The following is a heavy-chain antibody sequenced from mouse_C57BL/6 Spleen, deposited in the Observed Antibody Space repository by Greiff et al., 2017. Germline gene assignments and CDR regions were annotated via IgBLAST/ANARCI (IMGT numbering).Heavy chain of an antibody. CDR3: ARRIHYYGSSYVQAMDY. V-gene: IGHV1-59*01. CDR2: IDPSDSYT. Sequence: QVQLQQPGAELVRPGTSVKLSCKASGYTFTSYWMHWVKQRPGQGLEWIGVIDPSDSYTNYNQKFKGKATLTVDTSSSTAYMQLSSLTSEDSAVYYCARRIHYYGSSYVQAMDYWGQGTSVTVSS. CDR1: GYTFTSYW. J-gene: IGHJ4*01. D-gene: IGHD1-1*01.